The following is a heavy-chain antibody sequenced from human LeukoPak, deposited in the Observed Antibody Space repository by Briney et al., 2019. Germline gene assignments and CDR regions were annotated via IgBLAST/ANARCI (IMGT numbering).Heavy chain of an antibody. J-gene: IGHJ4*02. CDR2: ISSSSSYI. V-gene: IGHV3-21*01. CDR1: GFTFSSYS. D-gene: IGHD6-13*01. CDR3: ARTKNIAAAGAFDY. Sequence: GGSLRLSCAASGFTFSSYSMNWVRQAPGKGLDWVSSISSSSSYIYYADSVKGRFTISRDNAKNSLYLQMNSLRAEDTAVYYCARTKNIAAAGAFDYWGQGTLVTVSS.